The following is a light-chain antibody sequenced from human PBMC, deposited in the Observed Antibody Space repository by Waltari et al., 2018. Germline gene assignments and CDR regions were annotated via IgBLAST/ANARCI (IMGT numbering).Light chain of an antibody. J-gene: IGKJ1*01. CDR3: QQYSSYPWT. Sequence: DIQMTQSPSTLSASVGDRVHITCRASQSVNAWLAWYQQKPGKAPKLLIYTASNLERGVPSRFSGSASGTEFTLAISSLQPEDFATYYCQQYSSYPWTFGQGT. CDR2: TAS. CDR1: QSVNAW. V-gene: IGKV1-5*03.